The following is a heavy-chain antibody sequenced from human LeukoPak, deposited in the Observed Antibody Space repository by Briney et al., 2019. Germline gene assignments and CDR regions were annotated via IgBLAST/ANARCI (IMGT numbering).Heavy chain of an antibody. CDR3: ARKDPLQLDQGFDY. J-gene: IGHJ4*02. CDR2: IIPIFGTA. CDR1: GGTFSSYA. D-gene: IGHD1-1*01. V-gene: IGHV1-69*06. Sequence: SVKVSCKASGGTFSSYAISWVRQAPGQGLEWMGGIIPIFGTANYAQKFQGRVTITADKSTSTAYMELSSLRSEDTAVYYCARKDPLQLDQGFDYWGQGTLVTVSS.